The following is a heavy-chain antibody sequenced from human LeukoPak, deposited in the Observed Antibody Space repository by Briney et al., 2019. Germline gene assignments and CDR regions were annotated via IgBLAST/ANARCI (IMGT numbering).Heavy chain of an antibody. CDR1: GYTFTSYS. CDR2: ISAYNGNT. D-gene: IGHD2-8*01. Sequence: ASVKVSCKASGYTFTSYSISGVRQAPGQGLEWMGWISAYNGNTNYAQKLQGRVTMTTDTSTSTAYMELRSLRSDDTAVYYCARGSLRYCTNGVCYGDYWGQGTLVTVSS. CDR3: ARGSLRYCTNGVCYGDY. V-gene: IGHV1-18*01. J-gene: IGHJ4*02.